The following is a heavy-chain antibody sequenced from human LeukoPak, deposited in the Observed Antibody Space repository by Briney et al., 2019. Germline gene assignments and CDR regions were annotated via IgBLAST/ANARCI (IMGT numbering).Heavy chain of an antibody. V-gene: IGHV3-48*01. CDR3: ARQGTVTTGHYYYMDV. Sequence: PGGSLRLSCAASGFTFSTYSVNWVRQAPGKGLEWVSYISSSSSTIYYADSVKGRFTISRDNAKNSLYLQMNSLRAEDTAVYYCARQGTVTTGHYYYMDVWGKGTTVTVSS. CDR1: GFTFSTYS. J-gene: IGHJ6*03. D-gene: IGHD4-17*01. CDR2: ISSSSSTI.